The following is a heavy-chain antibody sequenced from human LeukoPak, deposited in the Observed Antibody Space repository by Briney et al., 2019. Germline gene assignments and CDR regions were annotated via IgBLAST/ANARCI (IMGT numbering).Heavy chain of an antibody. CDR3: ARDLVVVVYDC. D-gene: IGHD2-15*01. CDR1: GFTFSSYS. CDR2: ISSSSSYI. Sequence: PGGSLRLSCSASGFTFSSYSMNWVRQAPGKGLEWVSSISSSSSYIYYADSVKGRFTISRDNAKNSLYLQMNSLRAEDTAVYYCARDLVVVVYDCWGQGTLVTVSS. J-gene: IGHJ4*02. V-gene: IGHV3-21*01.